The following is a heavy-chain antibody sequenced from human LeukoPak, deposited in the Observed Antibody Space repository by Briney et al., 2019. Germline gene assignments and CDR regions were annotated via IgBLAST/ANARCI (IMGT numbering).Heavy chain of an antibody. CDR2: IYPSGST. D-gene: IGHD6-13*01. CDR1: GYSISNGYY. V-gene: IGHV4-38-2*02. J-gene: IGHJ5*02. CDR3: ARSYASSWYWNWFDP. Sequence: SETLSLTCTVSGYSISNGYYWGWIRQPPGTGLEWIGSIYPSGSTFYNPSLKSRVTISVDTSKNQFSLRLSSVTAADTAVYYCARSYASSWYWNWFDPWGQGTLVTVSS.